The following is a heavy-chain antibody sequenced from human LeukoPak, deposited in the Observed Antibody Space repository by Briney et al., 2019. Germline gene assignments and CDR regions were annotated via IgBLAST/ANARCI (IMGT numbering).Heavy chain of an antibody. J-gene: IGHJ4*02. CDR2: IKQDGSEK. Sequence: PGGSLRLSCAASRFTFSSYWMSWVRQAPGKGLEWVANIKQDGSEKYYVDSVKGRFTISRDNAKNSLYLQMNSLRAEDTAVYYCARLQGGGDYWGQGTLVTVSS. D-gene: IGHD4-11*01. CDR1: RFTFSSYW. CDR3: ARLQGGGDY. V-gene: IGHV3-7*03.